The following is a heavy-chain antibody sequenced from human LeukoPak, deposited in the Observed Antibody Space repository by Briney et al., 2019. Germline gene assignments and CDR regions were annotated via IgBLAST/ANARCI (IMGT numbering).Heavy chain of an antibody. J-gene: IGHJ5*02. CDR2: IYYSGST. D-gene: IGHD6-13*01. CDR3: ARVSSSWSFDP. Sequence: PSETLSLACTVSGGSISSYYWSWIRQPPGKGLEWIGYIYYSGSTNYNPSLKSRVTISVDTSKNQFSLELSSVTAADTAVYYCARVSSSWSFDPWGQGTLVTVSS. CDR1: GGSISSYY. V-gene: IGHV4-59*01.